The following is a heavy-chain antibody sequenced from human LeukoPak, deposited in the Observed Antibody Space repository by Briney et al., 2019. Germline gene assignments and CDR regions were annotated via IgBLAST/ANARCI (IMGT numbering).Heavy chain of an antibody. D-gene: IGHD6-13*01. CDR1: GYTFTGYD. Sequence: ASVKVSCKASGYTFTGYDMHWVRQAPGQGLEWMGWINPNSGGTKYGKKFQGRVTMTRDTSISTAYMELSRLGSDDTAVYYCARLAAAATDYWGQGTLVTVSS. CDR2: INPNSGGT. CDR3: ARLAAAATDY. V-gene: IGHV1-2*02. J-gene: IGHJ4*02.